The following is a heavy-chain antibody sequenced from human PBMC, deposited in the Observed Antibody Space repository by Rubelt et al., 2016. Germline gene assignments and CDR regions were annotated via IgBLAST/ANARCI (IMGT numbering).Heavy chain of an antibody. CDR2: ISYSGST. D-gene: IGHD3-16*01. CDR1: GGSISSSSYY. V-gene: IGHV4-39*01. Sequence: QLQLQESGPGLVKPSETLSLTCTVSGGSISSSSYYWGWIRQPPGKGLEWIGSISYSGSTYYNPSLKSRVTLFVDTSKNQFSLKLNSMTAADTAVYYCARLGKWSAGGVDYWGQGTLVTVSS. CDR3: ARLGKWSAGGVDY. J-gene: IGHJ4*02.